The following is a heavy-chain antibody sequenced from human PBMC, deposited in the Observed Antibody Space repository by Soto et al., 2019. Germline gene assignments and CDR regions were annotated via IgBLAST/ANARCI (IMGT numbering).Heavy chain of an antibody. CDR2: IYHSGST. V-gene: IGHV4-30-2*01. D-gene: IGHD6-19*01. CDR1: GGSISSDAYS. CDR3: ARAQWLVLDY. J-gene: IGHJ4*02. Sequence: SETLSLTCTVSGGSISSDAYSWSWIRQPPGKGLEWIGYIYHSGSTYYNPSLKSRVTISLDRSKNHFSLKLSSVSAADTAVYYCARAQWLVLDYWGQGTLVTVSS.